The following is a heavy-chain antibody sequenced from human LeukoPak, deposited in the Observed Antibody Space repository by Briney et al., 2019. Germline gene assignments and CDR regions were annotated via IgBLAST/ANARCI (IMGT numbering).Heavy chain of an antibody. CDR3: ARDLLGNALDI. D-gene: IGHD7-27*01. CDR1: GYTFTSYG. CDR2: ISAYNGNT. J-gene: IGHJ3*02. V-gene: IGHV1-18*01. Sequence: ASVKVSCKAAGYTFTSYGISWVRQAPGQGLEWMGWISAYNGNTNYAQKVQGRVTMTTDTSTSTAYMELRGLRSDDTAVYYCARDLLGNALDIWGQGTMVTVPS.